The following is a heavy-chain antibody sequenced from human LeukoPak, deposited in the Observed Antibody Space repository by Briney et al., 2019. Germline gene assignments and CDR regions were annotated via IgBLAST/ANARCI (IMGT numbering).Heavy chain of an antibody. CDR2: ISYDGSNK. CDR1: GFTFSSYG. D-gene: IGHD6-13*01. V-gene: IGHV3-30*18. Sequence: GGSLRLSCAASGFTFSSYGMHWVRQAPGKGLEWVAVISYDGSNKYYADSVKGRFTISRDNSKNTLYLQMNSLRAEDTAVYYCAKSAAAAGVPFDYWGQGTLVTVSS. CDR3: AKSAAAAGVPFDY. J-gene: IGHJ4*02.